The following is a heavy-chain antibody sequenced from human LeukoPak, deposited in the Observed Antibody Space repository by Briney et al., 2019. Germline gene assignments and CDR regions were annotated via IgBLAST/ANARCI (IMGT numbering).Heavy chain of an antibody. CDR2: INHSGST. Sequence: PSETLSLTCAVYGGSFSGYYWSWIRQPPGKGLEWIGEINHSGSTNYNPSLKSRVTISVDTSKNQFSLKLSSVTAADTAVYYCARIVATGGYCSGGSCYHLLYYYYYYMDVWGKGTTVTISS. J-gene: IGHJ6*03. D-gene: IGHD2-15*01. CDR1: GGSFSGYY. CDR3: ARIVATGGYCSGGSCYHLLYYYYYYMDV. V-gene: IGHV4-34*01.